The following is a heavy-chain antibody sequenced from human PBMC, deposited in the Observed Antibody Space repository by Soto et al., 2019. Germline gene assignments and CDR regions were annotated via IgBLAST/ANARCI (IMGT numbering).Heavy chain of an antibody. V-gene: IGHV1-69*02. J-gene: IGHJ3*02. CDR1: GGSFSTYS. CDR3: ARDRGDGYNYAFDI. Sequence: QVQLVQSGAEVKKPGSSVKVSCKASGGSFSTYSITWVRQAPGQGLECMGKIVPFLGIAKYAQKFEGRVTITADKSTGPAYMELSGLTSEDTALYYCARDRGDGYNYAFDIWGQGTLVTVSS. CDR2: IVPFLGIA. D-gene: IGHD1-1*01.